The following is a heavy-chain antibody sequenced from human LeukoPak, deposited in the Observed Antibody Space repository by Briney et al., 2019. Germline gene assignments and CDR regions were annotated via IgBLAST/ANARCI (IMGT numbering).Heavy chain of an antibody. V-gene: IGHV3-48*01. J-gene: IGHJ4*02. CDR2: ISRSSSDI. CDR1: GFTFSSHR. Sequence: GGSLRLSCAASGFTFSSHRMNWVRQAPGKGLEWVADISRSSSDIHYADSVTGRFTISRDTAKNSVYLQMNSLRVEDTAVYYCARDRGVYSRTLEDWGQGTLVTVSS. D-gene: IGHD6-13*01. CDR3: ARDRGVYSRTLED.